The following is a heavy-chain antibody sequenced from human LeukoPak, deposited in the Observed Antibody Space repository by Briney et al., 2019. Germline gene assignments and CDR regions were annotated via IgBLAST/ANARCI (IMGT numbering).Heavy chain of an antibody. J-gene: IGHJ5*02. D-gene: IGHD4-11*01. CDR3: ARDSDYSGNGNGEWFDP. CDR1: GFRFSSFG. CDR2: ISNYFGVT. Sequence: GASVSVSSKASGFRFSSFGVSWVRQAPGQGLEWMGWISNYFGVTHYAEKFEDRVTMTVDTSTTTVYIELRSLKYDDTAIYYCARDSDYSGNGNGEWFDPWGQGTVVIVSS. V-gene: IGHV1-18*04.